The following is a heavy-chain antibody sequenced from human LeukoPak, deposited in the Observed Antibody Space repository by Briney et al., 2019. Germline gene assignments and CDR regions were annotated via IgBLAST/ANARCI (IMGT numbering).Heavy chain of an antibody. CDR1: GFTFSNYA. Sequence: PGGSLRLSCGASGFTFSNYAMNWVRQAPGKGLEWVSTISSGGGDTYIADSVKGRFTISRDNSKYTLYLQMNRLRADDTAVYYCAKAEGATLYYYGVDVWGQGTTVTVSS. V-gene: IGHV3-23*01. J-gene: IGHJ6*02. CDR2: ISSGGGDT. CDR3: AKAEGATLYYYGVDV.